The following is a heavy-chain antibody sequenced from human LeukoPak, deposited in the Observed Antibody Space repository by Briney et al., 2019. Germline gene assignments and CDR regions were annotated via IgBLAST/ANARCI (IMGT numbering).Heavy chain of an antibody. V-gene: IGHV3-53*01. CDR1: GFIVTNNY. J-gene: IGHJ2*01. D-gene: IGHD2-15*01. Sequence: GGSLRLSCAASGFIVTNNYMTWVRQPPGKGLEWVAIIYSNSNTYYADSVNGRFTVSRDNSKNTVYLQLNSLRAEDTAVYYCARGLGTFEDTYFDLWGRGTLVTVSS. CDR2: IYSNSNT. CDR3: ARGLGTFEDTYFDL.